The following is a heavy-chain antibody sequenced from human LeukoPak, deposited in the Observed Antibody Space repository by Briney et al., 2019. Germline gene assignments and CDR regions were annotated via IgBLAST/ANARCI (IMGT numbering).Heavy chain of an antibody. CDR2: INHSGST. J-gene: IGHJ4*02. D-gene: IGHD3-16*02. CDR3: ARGVTYYDYVWGSYRYGQNFDY. Sequence: SETLSLTCVVYGGSFSGYYWSWIRQPPGKGLEWIGEINHSGSTNYNPSLKSRVTISVDTSKNQFSLKLSSVTAADTAVYYCARGVTYYDYVWGSYRYGQNFDYWGQGTLVTVSS. CDR1: GGSFSGYY. V-gene: IGHV4-34*01.